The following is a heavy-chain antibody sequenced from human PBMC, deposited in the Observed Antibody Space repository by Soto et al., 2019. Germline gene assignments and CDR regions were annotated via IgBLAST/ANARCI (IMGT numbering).Heavy chain of an antibody. Sequence: ASVKVSCKVSGYTLTELSMHWVRQAPGKGLEWMGGFDPEDGETIYAQKFQGRVTMTEDTSTDTAYMELSSLRSEDTAVYYCATSAVVVPAAAGGGPRYYYYYYYMDVWGKGTTVTVSS. V-gene: IGHV1-24*01. CDR3: ATSAVVVPAAAGGGPRYYYYYYYMDV. CDR1: GYTLTELS. CDR2: FDPEDGET. D-gene: IGHD2-2*01. J-gene: IGHJ6*03.